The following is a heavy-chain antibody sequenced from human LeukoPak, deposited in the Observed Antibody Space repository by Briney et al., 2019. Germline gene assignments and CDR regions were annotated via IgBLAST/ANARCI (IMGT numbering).Heavy chain of an antibody. V-gene: IGHV3-23*01. CDR1: GFTFGNYA. J-gene: IGHJ4*02. CDR2: ISGGGTST. D-gene: IGHD4-17*01. Sequence: PGGSLRLSCAASGFTFGNYAMTWVRQAPGKGLEWLSIISGGGTSTYSVDSVKGRFTISRDNSKNTLYLHMNSLGVDDTAAYFCAKGHGDYGTGFDCWGRGTLVTVSS. CDR3: AKGHGDYGTGFDC.